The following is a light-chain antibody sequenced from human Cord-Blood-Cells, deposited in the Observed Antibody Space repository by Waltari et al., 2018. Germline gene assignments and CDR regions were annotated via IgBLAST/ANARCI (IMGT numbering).Light chain of an antibody. Sequence: EIVLTQSPATLSLSPGERDTLSCRASQSVSSYLAWYQQKPGQAPRLLIYDASNGATGIPARFSGSGSGTDFTLTISSLEPEDFAVDYCQQRSNWPPITFGQGTRLEIK. CDR1: QSVSSY. J-gene: IGKJ5*01. CDR2: DAS. V-gene: IGKV3-11*01. CDR3: QQRSNWPPIT.